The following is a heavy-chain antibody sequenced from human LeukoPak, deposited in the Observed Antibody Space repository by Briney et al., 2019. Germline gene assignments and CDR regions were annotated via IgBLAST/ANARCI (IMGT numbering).Heavy chain of an antibody. CDR3: ARDQAYYDFWSGYYSGYYYGMDV. V-gene: IGHV3-30-3*01. J-gene: IGHJ6*02. CDR1: GFTFSSYA. D-gene: IGHD3-3*01. CDR2: ISYDGSNK. Sequence: PGGSLRLSCAASGFTFSSYAMHWVRQAPGKGLEWVAVISYDGSNKYHADSVKGRFTISRDNSKNTLYLQMNSLRAEDTAVYYCARDQAYYDFWSGYYSGYYYGMDVWGQGTTVTVSS.